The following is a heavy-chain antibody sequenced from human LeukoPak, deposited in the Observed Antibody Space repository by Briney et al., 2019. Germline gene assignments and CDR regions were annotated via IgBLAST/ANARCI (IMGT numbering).Heavy chain of an antibody. CDR2: IYSGGNT. CDR3: AREGCSGSFRFIDS. V-gene: IGHV3-66*01. CDR1: GFTVINSY. Sequence: PGGSLRLSCAGSGFTVINSYMTWVRQAPEKGLEWVSVIYSGGNTYYADSVRGRFTISRDNSKNTVYLQMNSLRAEDTAVYYCAREGCSGSFRFIDSWGQGTLVTVSS. J-gene: IGHJ4*02. D-gene: IGHD1-26*01.